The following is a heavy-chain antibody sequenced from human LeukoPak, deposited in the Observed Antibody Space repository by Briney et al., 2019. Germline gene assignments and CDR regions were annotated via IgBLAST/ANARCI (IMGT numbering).Heavy chain of an antibody. CDR1: GASVGASVSDYY. CDR2: ISITGST. J-gene: IGHJ4*02. Sequence: SETLSLTCSVSGASVGASVSDYYWTWVRQPAGKGLEWIGRISITGSTDYNPSLQGRAALSVDTSKNQFSLKLSSVTAADTAVYYCARTRPVHLASSGYYWVFDYWGQGTLVTVSS. CDR3: ARTRPVHLASSGYYWVFDY. V-gene: IGHV4-4*07. D-gene: IGHD3-22*01.